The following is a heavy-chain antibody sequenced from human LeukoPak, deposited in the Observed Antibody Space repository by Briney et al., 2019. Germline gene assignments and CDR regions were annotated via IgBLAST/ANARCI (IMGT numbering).Heavy chain of an antibody. Sequence: PGGSLRLSCAASGFTFSSFEMNWVRQAPGKGLEWVSGISGNGGSTNYADSVKGRFTISRDHSKNTLYLQMHSLRAEDTAVYYCTKEPYHSGSYHFDYWGQGTLVTVSS. D-gene: IGHD1-26*01. J-gene: IGHJ4*02. CDR2: ISGNGGST. CDR3: TKEPYHSGSYHFDY. V-gene: IGHV3-23*01. CDR1: GFTFSSFE.